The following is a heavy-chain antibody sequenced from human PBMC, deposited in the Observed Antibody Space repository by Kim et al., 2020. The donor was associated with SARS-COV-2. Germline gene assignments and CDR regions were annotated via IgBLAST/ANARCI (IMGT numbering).Heavy chain of an antibody. Sequence: LTSRVTISVDTSKNQFSLKLSSVTAADTAVYYCARAPIQYCSSTSCAFDYWGQGTLVTVSS. D-gene: IGHD2-2*01. CDR3: ARAPIQYCSSTSCAFDY. J-gene: IGHJ4*02. V-gene: IGHV4-34*01.